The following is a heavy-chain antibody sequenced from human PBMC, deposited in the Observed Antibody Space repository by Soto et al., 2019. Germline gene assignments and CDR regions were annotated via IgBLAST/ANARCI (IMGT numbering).Heavy chain of an antibody. Sequence: SVKVSCKASGGTFSSYAISWVRQAPGQGLEWMGGIIPIFGTANYAQKFQGRVTITADESTSTAYMELSSLRSEDTAVYYCARDQGGYDSSEYYYYGMDVWGQGATVTVSS. CDR1: GGTFSSYA. CDR2: IIPIFGTA. J-gene: IGHJ6*02. CDR3: ARDQGGYDSSEYYYYGMDV. V-gene: IGHV1-69*13. D-gene: IGHD3-22*01.